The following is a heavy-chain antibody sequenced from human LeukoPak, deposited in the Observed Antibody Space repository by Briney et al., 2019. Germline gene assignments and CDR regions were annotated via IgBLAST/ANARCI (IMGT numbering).Heavy chain of an antibody. Sequence: RGSLRLSCTASGLTFSTSGFNWVRQAPGKGLEWVASIGPTGSDRYHADSIKGRFTISRDNANNFLYLQMNSLRAEDTAVYYCATETNGRHYDYWGQGTLLTVS. CDR3: ATETNGRHYDY. D-gene: IGHD1-14*01. CDR2: IGPTGSDR. V-gene: IGHV3-21*06. J-gene: IGHJ4*02. CDR1: GLTFSTSG.